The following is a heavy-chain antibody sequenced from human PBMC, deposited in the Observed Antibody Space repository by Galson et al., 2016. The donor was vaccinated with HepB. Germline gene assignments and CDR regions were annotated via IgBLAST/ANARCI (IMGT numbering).Heavy chain of an antibody. D-gene: IGHD1-26*01. CDR2: IWANGITK. J-gene: IGHJ4*02. CDR3: GRDVSMWGLDF. CDR1: GFSFSGHG. Sequence: SLRLSCAASGFSFSGHGMHWVRQAPGKGLEGVAGIWANGITKYSRDSGRFTISRDNSKNTLYLQMNSLRVEGTAVYFCGRDVSMWGLDFRGQGTLVAVSS. V-gene: IGHV3-33*01.